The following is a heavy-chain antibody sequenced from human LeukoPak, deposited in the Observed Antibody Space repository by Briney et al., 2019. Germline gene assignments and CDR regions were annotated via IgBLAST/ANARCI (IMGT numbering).Heavy chain of an antibody. V-gene: IGHV3-30*04. CDR1: GFTFSSYA. CDR3: ARAGGGQQLVVATLDY. D-gene: IGHD6-13*01. Sequence: GGSLRLSCAASGFTFSSYAMHWVRQAPGKGLEWVAVISYDGSNKYYAGSVKGRFTISRDNSKNTLYLQMNSLRAEDTAAYYCARAGGGQQLVVATLDYWGQGTLVTVSS. J-gene: IGHJ4*02. CDR2: ISYDGSNK.